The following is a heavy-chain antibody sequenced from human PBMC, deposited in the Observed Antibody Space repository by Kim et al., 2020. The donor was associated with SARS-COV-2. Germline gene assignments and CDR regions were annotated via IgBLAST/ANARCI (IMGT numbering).Heavy chain of an antibody. CDR1: GYTFTSYY. V-gene: IGHV1-46*01. J-gene: IGHJ4*02. Sequence: ASVKVSCKASGYTFTSYYMHWVRQAPGQGLEWMGIINPSGGSTSYAQKFQGRVTMTRDTSTSTVYMELSSLRSEDTAVYYCARGHCSGGSCYRLGYWGQGTLVTVSS. D-gene: IGHD2-15*01. CDR2: INPSGGST. CDR3: ARGHCSGGSCYRLGY.